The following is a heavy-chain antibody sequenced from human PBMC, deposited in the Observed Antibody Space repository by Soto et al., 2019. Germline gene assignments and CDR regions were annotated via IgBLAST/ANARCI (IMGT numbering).Heavy chain of an antibody. J-gene: IGHJ4*02. CDR2: IYPGDSDT. Sequence: GESLKTSCKGSGYSFSPYGIGWVRQMPGKGLEWMGIIYPGDSDTRYSPSFQGQVTISVDKSISTAYLQWSSLKASDTDMYCCARHVSGSPRGYSFDYWGQGTQVTVSS. D-gene: IGHD3-10*01. CDR3: ARHVSGSPRGYSFDY. CDR1: GYSFSPYG. V-gene: IGHV5-51*01.